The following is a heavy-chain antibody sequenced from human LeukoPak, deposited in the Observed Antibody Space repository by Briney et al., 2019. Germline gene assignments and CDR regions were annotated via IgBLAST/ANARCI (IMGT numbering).Heavy chain of an antibody. CDR3: ARGGSGVYYYGSGIPDY. J-gene: IGHJ4*02. CDR2: VNPDSGGS. D-gene: IGHD3-10*01. V-gene: IGHV1-2*02. CDR1: GYTFTGYH. Sequence: ASVKVSCKASGYTFTGYHMHWVRQAPGQGLEWMGWVNPDSGGSNYAQKFQGRVTMTRDTSISTAHMELSRLRSDDTAVYYCARGGSGVYYYGSGIPDYWGQGTLVTVSS.